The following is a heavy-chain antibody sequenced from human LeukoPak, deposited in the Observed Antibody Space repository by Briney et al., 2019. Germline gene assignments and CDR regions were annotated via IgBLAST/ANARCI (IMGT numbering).Heavy chain of an antibody. CDR3: AREGKTGYRYSWIDP. Sequence: PGGSLRLSCAASGFIFSSSWMSWVRQAPGKGLEWVANIDQDGRDKYYVDSVKGRFTISRDNAKNSLYLQMNSLRAEDTAVYYCAREGKTGYRYSWIDPWGQGTLVAVSS. D-gene: IGHD3-9*01. V-gene: IGHV3-7*01. CDR2: IDQDGRDK. CDR1: GFIFSSSW. J-gene: IGHJ5*02.